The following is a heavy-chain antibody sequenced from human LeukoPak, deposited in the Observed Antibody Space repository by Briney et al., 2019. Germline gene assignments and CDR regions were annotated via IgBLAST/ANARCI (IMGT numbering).Heavy chain of an antibody. Sequence: PGGSLRLSCAASGFTFSNYGIHWVRQAPGKGLEWVAFIRYDGSNKYYADSVKGRFTISRDNSKNTLYLQMNSLRAEDTAVYYCARQENDAFDIWGQGTMVTVSS. CDR3: ARQENDAFDI. V-gene: IGHV3-30*02. J-gene: IGHJ3*02. CDR1: GFTFSNYG. CDR2: IRYDGSNK.